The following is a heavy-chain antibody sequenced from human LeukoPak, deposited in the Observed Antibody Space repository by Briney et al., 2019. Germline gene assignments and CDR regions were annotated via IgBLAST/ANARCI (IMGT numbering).Heavy chain of an antibody. CDR2: ISYDGSNK. Sequence: PGGSLRLSCAASGFTFSSYGMHWVRQAPGKGLEWVAVISYDGSNKYYADSVKGRFTISRDNSKNTLYLQMNSLRAEDTAVYYCAVITGEDYWGQGTLVTVSS. CDR1: GFTFSSYG. D-gene: IGHD7-27*01. J-gene: IGHJ4*02. V-gene: IGHV3-30*19. CDR3: AVITGEDY.